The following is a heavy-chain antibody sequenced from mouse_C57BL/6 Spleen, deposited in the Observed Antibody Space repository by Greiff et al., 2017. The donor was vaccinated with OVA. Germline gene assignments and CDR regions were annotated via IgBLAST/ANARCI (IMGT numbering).Heavy chain of an antibody. J-gene: IGHJ1*03. CDR2: IYPGDGDT. CDR1: GYAFSSSW. Sequence: VKLMESGPELVKPGASVKISCKASGYAFSSSWMNWVKQRPGKGLEWIGRIYPGDGDTNYNGKFKGKATLTADKSSSTAYMQLSSLTSEDSAVYFCARSLVARYFDVWGTGTTVTVSS. D-gene: IGHD1-1*01. V-gene: IGHV1-82*01. CDR3: ARSLVARYFDV.